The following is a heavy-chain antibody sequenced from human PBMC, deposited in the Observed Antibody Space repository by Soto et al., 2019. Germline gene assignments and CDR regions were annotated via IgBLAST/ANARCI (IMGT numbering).Heavy chain of an antibody. D-gene: IGHD3-10*01. Sequence: QSGGSLRLSCVASGFTLSNYWMNWVRQSPGKGLVWVARIGGHGRDTRYADSVRGRFTISRDNAKNTVYLQMNSLRAEDTAVYFCVRGLFDPSDFNYYGLDYWGQGTLVTVSS. CDR2: IGGHGRDT. CDR1: GFTLSNYW. J-gene: IGHJ4*02. CDR3: VRGLFDPSDFNYYGLDY. V-gene: IGHV3-74*01.